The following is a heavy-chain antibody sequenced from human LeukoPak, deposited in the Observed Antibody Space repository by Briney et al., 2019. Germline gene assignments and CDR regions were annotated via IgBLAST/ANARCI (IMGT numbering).Heavy chain of an antibody. CDR1: GGSISSSSYY. V-gene: IGHV4-39*07. CDR3: ARDLGREAFDY. CDR2: IYYSGST. Sequence: SETLSLTCTVSGGSISSSSYYWGWLRQPPGKGLEWIGSIYYSGSTYYNPSLKSRVTISVDTSKNQFSLKLSSVTAADTAVYYCARDLGREAFDYWGQGTLVTVSS. J-gene: IGHJ4*02. D-gene: IGHD7-27*01.